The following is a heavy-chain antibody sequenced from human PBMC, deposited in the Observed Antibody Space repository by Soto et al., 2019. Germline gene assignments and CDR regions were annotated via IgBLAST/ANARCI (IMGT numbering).Heavy chain of an antibody. Sequence: QLELVESGGGVVHPGTSLRLSCAASGFSFNRFATHWVRQAPGKGLEWVALISSDGSHEMYADSVKGRFTISRENSKNRLYLQMNNLRVEDTAMYFCAKDRVPVGSVVIIPYYFVVWGRGTLVTVSS. V-gene: IGHV3-30*18. CDR3: AKDRVPVGSVVIIPYYFVV. CDR1: GFSFNRFA. D-gene: IGHD3-22*01. J-gene: IGHJ4*02. CDR2: ISSDGSHE.